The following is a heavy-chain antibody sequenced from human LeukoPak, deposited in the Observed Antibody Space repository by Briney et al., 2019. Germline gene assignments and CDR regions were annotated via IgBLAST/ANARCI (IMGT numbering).Heavy chain of an antibody. Sequence: GGSLRLSCAASGFTFSSYGMHWVRQAPGKGLEWVAFIRYDGSNKYYADSVKGRFTISRDNSKNTLYLQMNSLRAEDTAVYYCAKDLFPYVLRFLDPQGQPEGYMDVWGKGTTVTVSS. CDR3: AKDLFPYVLRFLDPQGQPEGYMDV. V-gene: IGHV3-30*02. J-gene: IGHJ6*03. CDR1: GFTFSSYG. CDR2: IRYDGSNK. D-gene: IGHD3-3*01.